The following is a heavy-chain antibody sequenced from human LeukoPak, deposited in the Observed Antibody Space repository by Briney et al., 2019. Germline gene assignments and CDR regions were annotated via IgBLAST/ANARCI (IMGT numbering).Heavy chain of an antibody. Sequence: GGSLRLSCAASGFIFSNAWMNWVRQAPGKGLEWVASIKPDGSAKYYMDSVKGRFTISRDNAENSLYLQMYSLRVEDTAVYYCARLFGSVTTYDYWGQGMLVAVSS. CDR2: IKPDGSAK. CDR1: GFIFSNAW. J-gene: IGHJ4*02. V-gene: IGHV3-7*01. D-gene: IGHD4-17*01. CDR3: ARLFGSVTTYDY.